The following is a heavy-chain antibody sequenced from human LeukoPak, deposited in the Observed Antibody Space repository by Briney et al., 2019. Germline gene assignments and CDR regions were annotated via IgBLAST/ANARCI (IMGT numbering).Heavy chain of an antibody. D-gene: IGHD1-26*01. CDR1: GYTFSSYG. Sequence: ASVKVSCKASGYTFSSYGISWVRQAPGQGLEWMGWISAYNGNTNYAQKLQGRVTMSTDTSTSTAYMELRSLRSDDTAVYYCAREPQWELTGGFDYWGQGTLVTVSP. V-gene: IGHV1-18*01. CDR2: ISAYNGNT. J-gene: IGHJ4*02. CDR3: AREPQWELTGGFDY.